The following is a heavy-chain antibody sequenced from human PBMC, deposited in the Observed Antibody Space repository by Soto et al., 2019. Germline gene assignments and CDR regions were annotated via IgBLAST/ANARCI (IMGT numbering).Heavy chain of an antibody. CDR3: ARSQGSSTSLEIYYYYYYGMDG. V-gene: IGHV1-69*01. CDR2: IIPISETT. Sequence: QVQLVQSGAEVKKPGSSVKVSCKASGGTFSSYAISWVRQAPGQGLEWMGGIIPISETTNYAQKFQGRVTITADESKSTAYMELSSLRSEDTAVYYCARSQGSSTSLEIYYYYYYGMDGWGQGTTVNVSS. CDR1: GGTFSSYA. J-gene: IGHJ6*02. D-gene: IGHD2-2*01.